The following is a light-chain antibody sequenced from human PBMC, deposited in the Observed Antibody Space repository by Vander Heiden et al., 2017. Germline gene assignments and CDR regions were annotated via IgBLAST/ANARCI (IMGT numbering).Light chain of an antibody. CDR3: ATWDDGLNHYFV. CDR1: SSNIGRNN. CDR2: SNN. J-gene: IGLJ1*01. Sequence: QPLLTQPPSASGTPGQRVTISCSGSSSNIGRNNVNWYQQLPGPTPKLLIYSNNQRPSGVPDRFSGSKSGTSASLAISGPQSEDEADYYCATWDDGLNHYFVFGTGTRVTVL. V-gene: IGLV1-44*01.